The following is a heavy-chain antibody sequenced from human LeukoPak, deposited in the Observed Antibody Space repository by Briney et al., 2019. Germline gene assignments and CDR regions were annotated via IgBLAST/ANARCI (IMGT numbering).Heavy chain of an antibody. Sequence: ASVKVSCKASGYTFTSYYMHWVRQAPGQGLEWMGIINPSGGSTSYAQKFQGRVTMTRDTSTSTVYMELSSLRSEDTAVYYCARDRVMVRGATNWFDPWGQGTLVTVSS. V-gene: IGHV1-46*01. D-gene: IGHD3-10*01. CDR2: INPSGGST. CDR3: ARDRVMVRGATNWFDP. CDR1: GYTFTSYY. J-gene: IGHJ5*02.